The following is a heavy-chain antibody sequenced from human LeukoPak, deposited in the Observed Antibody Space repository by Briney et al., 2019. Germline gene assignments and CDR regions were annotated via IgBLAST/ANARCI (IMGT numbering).Heavy chain of an antibody. V-gene: IGHV3-43*01. J-gene: IGHJ4*02. CDR1: GFTFDDYT. CDR3: AKVRDGYYDY. D-gene: IGHD3-22*01. Sequence: PGGSLRLSCAASGFTFDDYTMHWVRHAPGKGLEWVSLISWDGGSTYYADSVKGRFTISRDNSKNSLYLQMNSLRTEDTALYYCAKVRDGYYDYWGQGTLVTVSS. CDR2: ISWDGGST.